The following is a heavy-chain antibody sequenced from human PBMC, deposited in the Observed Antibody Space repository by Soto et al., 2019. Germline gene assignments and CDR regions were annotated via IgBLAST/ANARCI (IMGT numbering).Heavy chain of an antibody. CDR3: ARDRGSSWFYFDY. Sequence: VGSLRLSCAASGFTVSSNYMNWVRQAPGKGLEWVSLINSGGSTYYADSVKGRFTISRDNSKNTVYLQMNSLRAEDSAVYYCARDRGSSWFYFDYWGQGTLVTVSS. J-gene: IGHJ4*02. CDR2: INSGGST. V-gene: IGHV3-53*01. CDR1: GFTVSSNY. D-gene: IGHD6-13*01.